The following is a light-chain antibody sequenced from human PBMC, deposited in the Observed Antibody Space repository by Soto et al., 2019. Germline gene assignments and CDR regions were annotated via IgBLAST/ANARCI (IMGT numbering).Light chain of an antibody. CDR2: TAS. V-gene: IGKV1-9*01. J-gene: IGKJ5*01. Sequence: DIQLTQSPSFLSASVGDRVTITCRASQGISSYLAWYQQKPGKAPNLLIHTASTLQSGGPSRFSGSGSGTEFTLTISSRQPKDFATYYCQQRNSYPITVGQGTRLEIK. CDR1: QGISSY. CDR3: QQRNSYPIT.